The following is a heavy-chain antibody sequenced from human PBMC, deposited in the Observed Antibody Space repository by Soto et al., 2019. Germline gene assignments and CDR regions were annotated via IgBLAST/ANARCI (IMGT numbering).Heavy chain of an antibody. Sequence: TLSLTCTVTGDSITSGGYYWSWIRQHPGKGLEWLGYIYGSGGSGSTFYNPSLKSRITLSVDTSKTQFSLNLSSVTVADTAVYFCARKHAGYFSGIDYWGQGTLVTGSS. CDR3: ARKHAGYFSGIDY. CDR1: GDSITSGGYY. J-gene: IGHJ4*02. V-gene: IGHV4-31*03. D-gene: IGHD2-15*01. CDR2: IYGSGGSGST.